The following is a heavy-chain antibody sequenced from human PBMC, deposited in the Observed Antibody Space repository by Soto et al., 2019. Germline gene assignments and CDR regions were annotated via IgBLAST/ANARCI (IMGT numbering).Heavy chain of an antibody. J-gene: IGHJ6*02. V-gene: IGHV1-18*04. Sequence: VSVKVSCRASGYTFTSYGISWARQAPGQGLEWMGWISAYNGNTNYAQKLQGRVTMTTDTSTSTAYMELRSLRSDDTAVYYCARDSGIAVAGTYYYYRLYFRAQRTTVPVSS. CDR3: ARDSGIAVAGTYYYYRLYF. D-gene: IGHD6-19*01. CDR1: GYTFTSYG. CDR2: ISAYNGNT.